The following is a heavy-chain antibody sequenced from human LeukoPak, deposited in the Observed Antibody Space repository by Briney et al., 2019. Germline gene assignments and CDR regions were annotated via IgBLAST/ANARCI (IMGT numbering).Heavy chain of an antibody. CDR3: AREHSSYFWIFDL. CDR1: DGSIRNYD. D-gene: IGHD2-2*01. Sequence: SETLSLTCSAADGSIRNYDWRWIRQAAGEGLEWIGHIYADDGSTIYNPSLKSRVSISADKSKNQFSLMLRSVTAADTAVYYWAREHSSYFWIFDLWGRGTLVTVSS. CDR2: IYADDGST. V-gene: IGHV4-4*07. J-gene: IGHJ2*01.